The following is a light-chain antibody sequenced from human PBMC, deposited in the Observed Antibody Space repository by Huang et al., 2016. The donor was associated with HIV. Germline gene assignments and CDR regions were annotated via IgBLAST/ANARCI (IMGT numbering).Light chain of an antibody. Sequence: DIQMTQSPSSLSASVGDRVTITCRASQTINSYLHWYQQKPGKAPQLLIYAASNLQSGVPSRFSGGGSGTDFTLTISILQPEDFATYYCQQTYSSPRTFGQGTKVDIK. V-gene: IGKV1-39*01. J-gene: IGKJ1*01. CDR2: AAS. CDR3: QQTYSSPRT. CDR1: QTINSY.